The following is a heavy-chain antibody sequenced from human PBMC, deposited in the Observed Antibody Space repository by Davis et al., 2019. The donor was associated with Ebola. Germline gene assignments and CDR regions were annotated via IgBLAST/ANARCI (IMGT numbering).Heavy chain of an antibody. CDR3: AKDAYSGSYYGWFDP. D-gene: IGHD1-26*01. V-gene: IGHV3-30-3*01. CDR2: ISYDGSNK. CDR1: GFTFRSYV. J-gene: IGHJ5*02. Sequence: PGGSLRLSCAASGFTFRSYVMHRVRQAPGKGLEWVAVISYDGSNKYYADSVKGRFTISRDNSKNSLYLQMNSLRTEDTALYYCAKDAYSGSYYGWFDPWGQGTLVTVSS.